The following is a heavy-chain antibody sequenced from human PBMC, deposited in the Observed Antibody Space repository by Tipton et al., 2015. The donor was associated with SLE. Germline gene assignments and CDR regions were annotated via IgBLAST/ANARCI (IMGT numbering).Heavy chain of an antibody. V-gene: IGHV4-34*01. CDR3: ARIGSWATYYGMDV. D-gene: IGHD1-26*01. CDR2: INHSGST. J-gene: IGHJ6*02. Sequence: TLSLTCAVYGGSFSGYCWSWIRQPPGKGLEWIGEINHSGSTNYNPSLKSRVTISVDTSKNQFSLKLSSVTAADTAVYYCARIGSWATYYGMDVWGQGTTVTVSS. CDR1: GGSFSGYC.